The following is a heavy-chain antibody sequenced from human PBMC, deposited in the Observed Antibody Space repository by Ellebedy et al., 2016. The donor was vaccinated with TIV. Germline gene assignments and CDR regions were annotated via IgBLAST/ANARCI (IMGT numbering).Heavy chain of an antibody. V-gene: IGHV3-21*06. Sequence: PGGSLRLSCAASGFTFSSYSMNWVRQAPGQGLEWVSAISRGNNYIYYADSVKGRFTISRDDANNSLYLQMNSLRAEDTAIYYCARGSYWGGSGTEDHWGQGTLVIVSS. CDR3: ARGSYWGGSGTEDH. CDR1: GFTFSSYS. J-gene: IGHJ4*02. D-gene: IGHD3-10*01. CDR2: ISRGNNYI.